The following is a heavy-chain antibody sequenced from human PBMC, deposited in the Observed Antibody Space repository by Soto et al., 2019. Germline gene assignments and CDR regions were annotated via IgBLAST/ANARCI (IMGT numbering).Heavy chain of an antibody. CDR2: VYSSGRT. CDR3: ARRRTEWEQGGGWFDP. J-gene: IGHJ5*02. Sequence: SETLSLTCTVSGDSVSSTFYSWGWIRQPPGKGLEWIGTVYSSGRTYNNPSLRSRVTMSVDASNNQFSLKVTSVNAADTAVYYCARRRTEWEQGGGWFDPWGQGTLVTVS. V-gene: IGHV4-39*01. D-gene: IGHD1-26*01. CDR1: GDSVSSTFYS.